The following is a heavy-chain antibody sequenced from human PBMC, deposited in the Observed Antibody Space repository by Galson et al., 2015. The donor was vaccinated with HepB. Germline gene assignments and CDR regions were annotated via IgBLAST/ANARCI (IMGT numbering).Heavy chain of an antibody. D-gene: IGHD5-24*01. Sequence: SLRLSCAASGFTFSSYSMNWVRQAPGKGLEWVSSISSSSSYIYYADSVKGRFTISKDNAKNSLYLQMNSLRAEDTAVYYCASDGGREMATIGHDAFDIWGQGTMVTVSS. CDR1: GFTFSSYS. V-gene: IGHV3-21*01. CDR3: ASDGGREMATIGHDAFDI. CDR2: ISSSSSYI. J-gene: IGHJ3*02.